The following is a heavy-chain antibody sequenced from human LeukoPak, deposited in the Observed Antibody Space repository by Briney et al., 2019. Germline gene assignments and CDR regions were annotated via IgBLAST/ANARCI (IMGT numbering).Heavy chain of an antibody. CDR3: AKPIVLMVYAAFDY. CDR2: ISGSGGST. D-gene: IGHD2-8*01. V-gene: IGHV3-23*01. Sequence: GGSLRLSCGASGFTFSSYGMHWVRQAPGKGLEWVSAISGSGGSTYYADSVKGRFTISRDNSKNTLYLQMNSLRAEDTAVYYCAKPIVLMVYAAFDYWGQGTLVTVSS. CDR1: GFTFSSYG. J-gene: IGHJ4*02.